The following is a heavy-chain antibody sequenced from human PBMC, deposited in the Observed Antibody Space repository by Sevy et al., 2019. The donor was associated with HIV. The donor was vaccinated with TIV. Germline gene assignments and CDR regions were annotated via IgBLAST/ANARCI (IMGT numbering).Heavy chain of an antibody. CDR1: GFTFSSYA. V-gene: IGHV3-23*01. J-gene: IGHJ4*02. CDR2: ISGSGGST. D-gene: IGHD4-17*01. CDR3: ARSIRTTVVTGLDY. Sequence: GGSLRLSCAASGFTFSSYAMSWVRQAPGKGLEWVSAISGSGGSTYYADSVKGRFTIPRDNSKNTLYLQMNSLRAEDTAVYYCARSIRTTVVTGLDYWGQGTLVTVSS.